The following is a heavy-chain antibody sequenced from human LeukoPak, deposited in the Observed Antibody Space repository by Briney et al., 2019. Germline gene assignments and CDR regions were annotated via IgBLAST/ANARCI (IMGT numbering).Heavy chain of an antibody. CDR3: ARDADCTNGVCYYFDY. CDR2: INPNSGGT. J-gene: IGHJ4*02. D-gene: IGHD2-8*01. Sequence: ASVKVSCKASGYTFTGDYMHWVRQAPGQGLEWMGWINPNSGGTNYAQEFQGRVTMTRDTSISTAYMELSRLRSDDTAVYYCARDADCTNGVCYYFDYWGQGTLVTVSS. V-gene: IGHV1-2*02. CDR1: GYTFTGDY.